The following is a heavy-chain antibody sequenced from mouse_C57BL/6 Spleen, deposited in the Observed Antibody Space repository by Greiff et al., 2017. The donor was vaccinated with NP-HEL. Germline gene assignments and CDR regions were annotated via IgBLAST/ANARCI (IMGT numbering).Heavy chain of an antibody. CDR1: GFTFSDYG. CDR2: ISSGSSTI. D-gene: IGHD1-1*01. J-gene: IGHJ1*03. CDR3: ARNYYYGSSFYWYFDV. V-gene: IGHV5-17*01. Sequence: EVKLQESGGGLVKPGGSLKLSCAASGFTFSDYGMHWVRQAPEKGLEWVAYISSGSSTIYYADTVKGRFTISRDNAKNTLFLQMTSLRSEDTAMYYCARNYYYGSSFYWYFDVWGTGTTVTVSS.